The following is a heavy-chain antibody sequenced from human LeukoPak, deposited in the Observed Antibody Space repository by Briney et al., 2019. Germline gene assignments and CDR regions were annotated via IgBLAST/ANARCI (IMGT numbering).Heavy chain of an antibody. CDR1: GFTFSSYA. CDR3: AAPMVRGVILDY. Sequence: GRSLRLSCAASGFTFSSYAMHWVRQAPGKGLEWVAVISYDGSNKYYADSVKGRFTISRDNSKNTLYLQMNSLRAEYTAVYYCAAPMVRGVILDYWGQGTLVTVSS. J-gene: IGHJ4*02. CDR2: ISYDGSNK. D-gene: IGHD3-10*01. V-gene: IGHV3-30*04.